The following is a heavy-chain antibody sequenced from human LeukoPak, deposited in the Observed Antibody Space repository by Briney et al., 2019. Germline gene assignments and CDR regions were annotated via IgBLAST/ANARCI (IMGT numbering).Heavy chain of an antibody. CDR3: ASEPYYYDSGGYYSRYFDS. V-gene: IGHV4-4*09. Sequence: PSETLSLTCTVSGGSISSYYCSWIGQPPGKGLGLIGYIYTSGSTNYNPSLKSRVTISVDTSKTQFSLTLSSVTAADTAVYYCASEPYYYDSGGYYSRYFDSWGQGTRVTVS. D-gene: IGHD3-22*01. J-gene: IGHJ4*02. CDR2: IYTSGST. CDR1: GGSISSYY.